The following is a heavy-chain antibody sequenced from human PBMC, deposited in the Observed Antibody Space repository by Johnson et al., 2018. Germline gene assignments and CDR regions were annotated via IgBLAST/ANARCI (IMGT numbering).Heavy chain of an antibody. CDR3: ASGEAITTTYFYYALDV. V-gene: IGHV3-33*01. CDR1: GFTFSSYA. J-gene: IGHJ6*02. Sequence: VQLVETGGGVVQPGRSLRLSCAASGFTFSSYAMHWVRQAPGKGLEWVALMGYDGNNKYFADSVKGRFTISRDNSRSTLYLQIPSLRAEDTAMYYCASGEAITTTYFYYALDVWGQGTTVTVSS. D-gene: IGHD4-11*01. CDR2: MGYDGNNK.